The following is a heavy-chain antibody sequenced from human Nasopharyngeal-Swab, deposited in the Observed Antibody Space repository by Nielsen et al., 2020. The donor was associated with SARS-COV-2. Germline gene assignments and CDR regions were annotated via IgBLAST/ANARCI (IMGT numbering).Heavy chain of an antibody. CDR1: GFTFSSYW. CDR3: ARFGALPKDRAELALDY. CDR2: IKQDGSEK. V-gene: IGHV3-7*01. D-gene: IGHD1-7*01. Sequence: GESLKIPCAASGFTFSSYWMSWVRQAPGKGLEWVANIKQDGSEKYYVDSVKGRFTISRDNAKNSLYLQMNSLRAEDTAVYYCARFGALPKDRAELALDYWGQGTLVTVSS. J-gene: IGHJ4*02.